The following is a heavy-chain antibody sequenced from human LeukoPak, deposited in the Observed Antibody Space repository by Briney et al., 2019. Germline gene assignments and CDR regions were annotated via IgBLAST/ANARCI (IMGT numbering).Heavy chain of an antibody. CDR3: AREGDRYYDFWSGMDH. V-gene: IGHV1-18*01. CDR2: ISAYNGNT. CDR1: GYTFTSYG. Sequence: ASVKVSCKASGYTFTSYGISWVRRAPGQGLEWMGWISAYNGNTNYAQKLQGRVTMTTDTSTSTACMELRSLRSDDTAVYYCAREGDRYYDFWSGMDHWGQGTLVTVSS. J-gene: IGHJ4*02. D-gene: IGHD3-3*01.